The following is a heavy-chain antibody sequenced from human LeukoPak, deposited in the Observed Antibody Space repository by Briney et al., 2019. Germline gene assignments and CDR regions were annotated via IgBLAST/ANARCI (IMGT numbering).Heavy chain of an antibody. CDR2: IRVYNGNT. CDR1: GYTFTSYG. D-gene: IGHD3-22*01. CDR3: ARGPGGRSGYLEDYYYYYMDV. Sequence: RASVKVSCKASGYTFTSYGINCVRQAPRQGLKWMGWIRVYNGNTIYAQTLQGRVTMTTDTSTSTAYMELRSLRSDGTAVYYCARGPGGRSGYLEDYYYYYMDVWGKGTTVTVSS. J-gene: IGHJ6*03. V-gene: IGHV1-18*01.